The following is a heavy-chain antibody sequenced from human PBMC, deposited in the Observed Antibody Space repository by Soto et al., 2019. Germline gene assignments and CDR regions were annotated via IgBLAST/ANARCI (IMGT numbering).Heavy chain of an antibody. CDR3: ARRLATTVTTLDWYFDL. D-gene: IGHD4-17*01. CDR2: IGTAGDT. J-gene: IGHJ2*01. CDR1: GFTFSSYD. V-gene: IGHV3-13*01. Sequence: EVQLVESGGGLVQPGGSLRLSCAASGFTFSSYDMHWVRQATGKGLEWVSVIGTAGDTYYPGSVKGQFTISRENAKNSFYLQMTSLRAGDPAVYYCARRLATTVTTLDWYFDLWGRGTLVTVSS.